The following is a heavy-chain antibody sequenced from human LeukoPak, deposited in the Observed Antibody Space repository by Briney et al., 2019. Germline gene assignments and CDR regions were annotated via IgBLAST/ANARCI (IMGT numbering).Heavy chain of an antibody. Sequence: GGSLRLSCAASGFTFSSYGMHWVRQAPGKGLEWVAVIWYDGSNKYYADSVKGRFTISRDNSKKTLYLQMNSLRAADTAVYYCARDIGYSGYDFWGYFDYWGQGTLVTVSS. D-gene: IGHD5-12*01. J-gene: IGHJ4*02. CDR3: ARDIGYSGYDFWGYFDY. CDR1: GFTFSSYG. CDR2: IWYDGSNK. V-gene: IGHV3-33*01.